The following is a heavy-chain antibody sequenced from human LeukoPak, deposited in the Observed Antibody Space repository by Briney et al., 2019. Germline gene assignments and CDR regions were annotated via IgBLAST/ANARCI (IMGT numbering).Heavy chain of an antibody. V-gene: IGHV3-48*02. J-gene: IGHJ4*02. Sequence: GGSLRLSCAASEFTFSTYSMNWVRQAPGKGLEWISYISSSSSVMYYADSVKGRFTISRDNAKNSQYLQMHSLRDEDTAVYYCASGRGQVGATDFWGQGTLVTVSS. CDR3: ASGRGQVGATDF. CDR2: ISSSSSVM. CDR1: EFTFSTYS. D-gene: IGHD1-26*01.